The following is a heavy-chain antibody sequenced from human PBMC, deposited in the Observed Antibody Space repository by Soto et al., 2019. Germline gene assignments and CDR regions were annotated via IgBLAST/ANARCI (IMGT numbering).Heavy chain of an antibody. CDR1: GYSFTSYW. J-gene: IGHJ5*02. Sequence: GESLKISCTGVGYSFTSYWIVWVRQMPGKGLEWMGTIYPGDSDTRYSPSFQGQVTISADKSITTAYLQWSSLKASDTAMYYCARGYCTTSICDPWFDPWGQGTLVTVYS. CDR2: IYPGDSDT. CDR3: ARGYCTTSICDPWFDP. V-gene: IGHV5-51*01. D-gene: IGHD2-8*01.